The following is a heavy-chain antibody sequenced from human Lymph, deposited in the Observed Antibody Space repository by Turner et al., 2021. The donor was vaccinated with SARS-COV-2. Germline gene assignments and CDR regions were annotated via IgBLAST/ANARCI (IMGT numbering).Heavy chain of an antibody. CDR2: INPSGGST. J-gene: IGHJ4*02. Sequence: QVQLVQSGAEERNPGASVKVSFKASGYTFSSNYMPWVRQAPGQGLEWKGIINPSGGSTSYEQKFQGRVTMTGDTSTSKVYMELSSLRSEDTAVYYCARDFHFIPSSNSCDYWGQGTLVTVSS. CDR3: ARDFHFIPSSNSCDY. CDR1: GYTFSSNY. V-gene: IGHV1-46*01. D-gene: IGHD2-2*01.